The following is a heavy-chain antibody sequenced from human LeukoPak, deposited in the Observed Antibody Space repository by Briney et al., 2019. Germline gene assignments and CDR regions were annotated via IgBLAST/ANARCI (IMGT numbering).Heavy chain of an antibody. CDR2: IKFDGSST. Sequence: PGGSLRLSCAASGFTFNNYWMHWVRQAPGKGLVWVSCIKFDGSSTNYADSVKGRFTISRDNAKNTLYLQMNSLRAEDTAVYYCARGAMWAYYFDFWGQGTLVTVSS. V-gene: IGHV3-74*01. CDR3: ARGAMWAYYFDF. D-gene: IGHD2-2*01. J-gene: IGHJ4*02. CDR1: GFTFNNYW.